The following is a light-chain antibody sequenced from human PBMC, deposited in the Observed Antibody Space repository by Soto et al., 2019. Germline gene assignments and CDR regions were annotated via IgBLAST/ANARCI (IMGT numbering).Light chain of an antibody. CDR3: AAWDDSLNGHYA. CDR2: SNN. V-gene: IGLV1-44*01. Sequence: SVLTQPASACGTPGQTVTISCSGSSSNIGSNTVNWYQQLPGTAPKLLIYSNNQRPSGVPDRFSGSKSGTSASLAISGLQSEDEADYYCAAWDDSLNGHYAFGTGTKVTVL. J-gene: IGLJ1*01. CDR1: SSNIGSNT.